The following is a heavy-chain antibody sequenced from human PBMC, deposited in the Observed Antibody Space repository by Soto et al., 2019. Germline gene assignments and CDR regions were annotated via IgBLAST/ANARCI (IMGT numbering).Heavy chain of an antibody. Sequence: VESGGGLVKPGGSLRLSCAASGFTFSNAWMSWVRQAPGKGLEWVGRIKSRADGGTADHAAPVKGRFAISRDDSKKTLYLQMNSLKTEDTAVYYCATLGGNLGAFDYWGQGTLVTVSS. J-gene: IGHJ4*02. CDR1: GFTFSNAW. CDR2: IKSRADGGTA. CDR3: ATLGGNLGAFDY. D-gene: IGHD3-16*01. V-gene: IGHV3-15*01.